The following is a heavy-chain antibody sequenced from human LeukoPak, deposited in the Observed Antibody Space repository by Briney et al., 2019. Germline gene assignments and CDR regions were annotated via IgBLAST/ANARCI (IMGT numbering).Heavy chain of an antibody. D-gene: IGHD3-22*01. CDR2: FYYSGT. CDR3: ARDGDYYDSSGSFDS. Sequence: LRLSCAASGFTFDDYAMHWVRQPPGKGLEWIGNFYYSGTDYNPSLKSRVTMSVDTSKNQFFLKLSSVTAADTAVYYCARDGDYYDSSGSFDSWGQGTLVTVSS. CDR1: GFTFDDYA. J-gene: IGHJ4*02. V-gene: IGHV4-59*12.